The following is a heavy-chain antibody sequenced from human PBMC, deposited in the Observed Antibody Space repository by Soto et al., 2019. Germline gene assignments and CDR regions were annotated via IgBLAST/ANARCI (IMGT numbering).Heavy chain of an antibody. V-gene: IGHV1-69*01. CDR2: IIPIFGTA. Sequence: QVQLVQSGAEVKKPGSSVKVSCKASRGTFSSYAISWVRQAPGQGLEWMGGIIPIFGTANYAQKFQGRVTITADGSTSTAYMELSSLRSEDTAVYYCARGAVRVVGATSDAFDIWGQGTMVTVSS. J-gene: IGHJ3*02. CDR1: RGTFSSYA. CDR3: ARGAVRVVGATSDAFDI. D-gene: IGHD1-26*01.